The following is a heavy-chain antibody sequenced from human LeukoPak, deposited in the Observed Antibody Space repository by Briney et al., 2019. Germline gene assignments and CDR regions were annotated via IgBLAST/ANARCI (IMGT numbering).Heavy chain of an antibody. CDR2: INHSGST. V-gene: IGHV4-34*01. CDR1: GGSFSGYY. J-gene: IGHJ6*03. D-gene: IGHD2-15*01. CDR3: ARGVVAATRYYYYYYTDV. Sequence: SETLSLTCAVYGGSFSGYYWSWIRQPPGKGLEWIGEINHSGSTNYNPSLKSRVTISVDTSKNQFSLKLSSVTAADTAVYYCARGVVAATRYYYYYYTDVWGKGTTVTVSS.